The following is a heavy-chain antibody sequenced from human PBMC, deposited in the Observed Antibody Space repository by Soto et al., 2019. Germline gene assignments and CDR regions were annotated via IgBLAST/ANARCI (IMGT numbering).Heavy chain of an antibody. CDR3: ARGANYDYIWGRTTLSYFDY. J-gene: IGHJ4*02. D-gene: IGHD3-16*01. CDR2: MNPNSGNT. CDR1: GYTFTSYD. V-gene: IGHV1-8*02. Sequence: GASVKVSCKASGYTFTSYDMNWVRQATGQGLEWMGWMNPNSGNTGYAQKFQGRVTMTRNTSISTAYMELSSLRSEDTAVYYCARGANYDYIWGRTTLSYFDYWGQGTLVTVSS.